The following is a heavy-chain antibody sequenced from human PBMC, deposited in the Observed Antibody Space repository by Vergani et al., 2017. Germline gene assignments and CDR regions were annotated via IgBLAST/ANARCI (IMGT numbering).Heavy chain of an antibody. D-gene: IGHD4/OR15-4a*01. J-gene: IGHJ4*02. V-gene: IGHV4-39*01. CDR1: GDSVISTDYH. CDR3: ASYRGAYRAADGHSYHF. CDR2: MDYSGST. Sequence: QVQLQESGPGLVKPSETLSLTCTVSGDSVISTDYHWGWIRQPPGKGLEWIVSMDYSGSTSYNPSLESRISISFETPKNQFSLRLTSVTTAHTAVYYCASYRGAYRAADGHSYHFWGPGTLVGVSS.